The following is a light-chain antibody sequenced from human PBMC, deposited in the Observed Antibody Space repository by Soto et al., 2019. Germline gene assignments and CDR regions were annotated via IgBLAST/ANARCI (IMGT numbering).Light chain of an antibody. J-gene: IGKJ2*01. V-gene: IGKV1-13*02. CDR3: QQFNSYPPYT. CDR1: QGISSA. CDR2: DAS. Sequence: ALQLTQSPSSLSASVGDRVTITCRASQGISSALAWYQQKPGKAPKLLIYDASSLESGVPSRFSGSGSGTDFTLTISSLQPEDFATYYCQQFNSYPPYTFGQGTKREIK.